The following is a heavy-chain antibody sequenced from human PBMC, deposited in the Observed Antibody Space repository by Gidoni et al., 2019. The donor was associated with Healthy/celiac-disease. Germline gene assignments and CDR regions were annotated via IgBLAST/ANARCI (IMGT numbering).Heavy chain of an antibody. CDR3: ARDGLLWFGEFRY. D-gene: IGHD3-10*01. CDR1: GGPISSYY. J-gene: IGHJ4*02. V-gene: IGHV4-59*01. CDR2: IYYSGST. Sequence: QVQLQESGPGLVKPSETLSLTCTVTGGPISSYYWSWIRQPPGKGLEWIGYIYYSGSTNYNPSLKSRVTISVDTSKNQFSLKLSSVTAADTAVYYCARDGLLWFGEFRYWGQGTLVTVSS.